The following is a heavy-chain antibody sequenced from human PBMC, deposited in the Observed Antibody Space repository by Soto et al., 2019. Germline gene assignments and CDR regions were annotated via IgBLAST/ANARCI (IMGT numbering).Heavy chain of an antibody. CDR2: INLNGGST. D-gene: IGHD3-22*01. J-gene: IGHJ4*02. CDR1: GFTFSSFA. Sequence: GGSLRLSCAASGFTFSSFAMSWVRQAPGKGLEWVSSINLNGGSTYYADSVRGRFTIPRDNSKNTLYLQMNSLRGEDTAVYYCAATHTGYYYNWGQGTLVTVSS. CDR3: AATHTGYYYN. V-gene: IGHV3-23*01.